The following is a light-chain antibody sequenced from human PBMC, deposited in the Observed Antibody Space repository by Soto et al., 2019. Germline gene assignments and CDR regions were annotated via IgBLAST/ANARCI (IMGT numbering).Light chain of an antibody. CDR1: QSINSL. Sequence: DIPLTQSPSTLSASVGRRVTIXCRASQSINSLLAWYQQKPGKAPKLLIYDASSLKSGVPSRFSGSGSGTEFTLTISSLQPDDFATYYCQQCNSYPGTFGQGTKVDIK. J-gene: IGKJ1*01. V-gene: IGKV1-5*01. CDR3: QQCNSYPGT. CDR2: DAS.